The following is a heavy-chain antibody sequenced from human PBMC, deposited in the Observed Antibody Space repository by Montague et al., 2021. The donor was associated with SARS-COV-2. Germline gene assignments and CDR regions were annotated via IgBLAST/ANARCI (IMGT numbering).Heavy chain of an antibody. J-gene: IGHJ6*02. D-gene: IGHD3-16*01. CDR1: GGSITNDD. V-gene: IGHV4-4*09. Sequence: SETLSLTCTVYGGSITNDDWSWIRQPPGKGLEWIVKIFKNGDIDYNPSLRSRVIISVDTSKSQFSLKVTSVTAADTAAYYCARYYERSLDVWGQGTTVTVSS. CDR2: IFKNGDI. CDR3: ARYYERSLDV.